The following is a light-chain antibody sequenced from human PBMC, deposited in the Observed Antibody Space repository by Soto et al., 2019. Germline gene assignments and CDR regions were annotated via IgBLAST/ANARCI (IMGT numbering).Light chain of an antibody. Sequence: QSVLTQPRSVSGSPGQSVTISCTGTSSDVGIYNYVSWYQQSPGKAPKLIIYDVTKRPSGVPDRFSGSKSGNTASLTISGLQAEDEDDYYCCSYAGSDTMLFGGGTKVTVL. CDR2: DVT. CDR1: SSDVGIYNY. V-gene: IGLV2-11*01. J-gene: IGLJ2*01. CDR3: CSYAGSDTML.